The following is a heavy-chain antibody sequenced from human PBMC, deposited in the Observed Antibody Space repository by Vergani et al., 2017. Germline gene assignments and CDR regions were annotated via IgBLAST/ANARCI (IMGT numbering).Heavy chain of an antibody. Sequence: QVQLVQSGAEVKKPGSSVKVSCKASGGTFSSYAISWVRQAPGQGLEWMGGIIPIFGTANYAQKFQGRVTITADESTSRAYMALSSLRSEDTAVYYCARDYVGATPKVAFDIWGQGTMVTVSS. V-gene: IGHV1-69*01. CDR2: IIPIFGTA. J-gene: IGHJ3*02. CDR1: GGTFSSYA. CDR3: ARDYVGATPKVAFDI. D-gene: IGHD1-26*01.